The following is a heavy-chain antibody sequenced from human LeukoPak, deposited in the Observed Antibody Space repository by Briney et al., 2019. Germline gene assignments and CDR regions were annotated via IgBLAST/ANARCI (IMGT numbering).Heavy chain of an antibody. V-gene: IGHV3-13*01. J-gene: IGHJ4*02. CDR1: GFTFSSYD. CDR3: ARGYRGDYYFDY. CDR2: IGTAGDT. D-gene: IGHD3-16*02. Sequence: GGSLRLSCAASGFTFSSYDMHWVRQATGKGLEWVSAIGTAGDTYYPGSVKGRFTISRENAKDSLYLQMNSLRAGDTAVYYCARGYRGDYYFDYWGQGTLVTVSS.